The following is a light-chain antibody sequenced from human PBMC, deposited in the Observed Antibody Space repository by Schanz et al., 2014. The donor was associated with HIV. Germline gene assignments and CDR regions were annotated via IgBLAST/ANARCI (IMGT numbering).Light chain of an antibody. CDR1: QSIDSSY. Sequence: EIVLTQSPGTLSLSPGERATLSCRASQSIDSSYLAWYQQKPGQAPRLLIYGASSRATGIPDRFSGSGSGTDFTLTISTLEPEDVAVYYCQHASIFGPGTKLDIK. J-gene: IGKJ3*01. V-gene: IGKV3-20*01. CDR2: GAS. CDR3: QHASI.